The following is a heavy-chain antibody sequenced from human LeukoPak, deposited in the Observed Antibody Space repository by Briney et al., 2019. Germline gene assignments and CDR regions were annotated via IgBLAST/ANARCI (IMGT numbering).Heavy chain of an antibody. Sequence: GGSLRLSCAASGFTFSNYGMHWVRQAPGKELEWVALIWYDGSNNYYADSVKGRFSISRDNSKHTLYLQMNSLRAEDTAVYYCARGNYYSAGTSNLFDYWGQGTLVTVSS. J-gene: IGHJ4*02. V-gene: IGHV3-33*01. CDR2: IWYDGSNN. CDR3: ARGNYYSAGTSNLFDY. CDR1: GFTFSNYG. D-gene: IGHD3-10*01.